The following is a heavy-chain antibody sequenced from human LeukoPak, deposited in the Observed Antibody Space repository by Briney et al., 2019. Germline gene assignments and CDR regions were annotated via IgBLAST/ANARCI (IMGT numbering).Heavy chain of an antibody. CDR2: IRYDGSNK. J-gene: IGHJ4*02. D-gene: IGHD1-26*01. CDR1: GFTFSSYG. CDR3: AKWGGSYYGLFDY. Sequence: SGGSLRLSCAASGFTFSSYGMHWVRQAPGKWLEWVAFIRYDGSNKYYADSVKGRFTISRDNSKNTLYLQMNSLRAEDTAVYYCAKWGGSYYGLFDYWGQGTLVTVSS. V-gene: IGHV3-30*02.